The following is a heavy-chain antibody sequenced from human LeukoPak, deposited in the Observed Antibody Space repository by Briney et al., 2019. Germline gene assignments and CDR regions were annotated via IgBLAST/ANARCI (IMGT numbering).Heavy chain of an antibody. Sequence: ASVKXSCKASGYSFTSYGISWVRQAPGQGLEWMGWINSYNTNAIYAQKFQGRVTMTTDTSTSTAYMELRSLRSDDTAVYYCARDRGLGIAAAGHFDYWGQGTLVTVSS. CDR2: INSYNTNA. CDR1: GYSFTSYG. V-gene: IGHV1-18*01. J-gene: IGHJ4*02. CDR3: ARDRGLGIAAAGHFDY. D-gene: IGHD6-13*01.